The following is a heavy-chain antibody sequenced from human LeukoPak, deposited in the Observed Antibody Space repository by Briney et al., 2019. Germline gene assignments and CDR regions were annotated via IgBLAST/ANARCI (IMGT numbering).Heavy chain of an antibody. V-gene: IGHV4-34*01. J-gene: IGHJ3*02. Sequence: PSETLSLTCAVYGGSFSGYYWSWIRQPPGKGLEWIGEINHSGSTNHNPSLKSRVTISVDTSKNQFSLKLSSVTAADTAVYYCARRAHCSGGSCYSVLGGFAFDIWGQGTMVTVSS. CDR2: INHSGST. D-gene: IGHD2-15*01. CDR1: GGSFSGYY. CDR3: ARRAHCSGGSCYSVLGGFAFDI.